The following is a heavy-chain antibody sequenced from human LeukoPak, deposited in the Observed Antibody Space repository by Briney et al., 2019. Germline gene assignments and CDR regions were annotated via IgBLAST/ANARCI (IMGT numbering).Heavy chain of an antibody. Sequence: PGGSLRLSCAASGFTFSTYAMTWVRQAPGKGLEWVAVISCDGSNKYYADSVKGRFTISRDNSKNTLYLQMNSLRAEDTAVYYCASPRRTLEWLGEFGYWGQGTLVTVSS. CDR1: GFTFSTYA. CDR3: ASPRRTLEWLGEFGY. CDR2: ISCDGSNK. D-gene: IGHD3-3*01. V-gene: IGHV3-30-3*01. J-gene: IGHJ4*02.